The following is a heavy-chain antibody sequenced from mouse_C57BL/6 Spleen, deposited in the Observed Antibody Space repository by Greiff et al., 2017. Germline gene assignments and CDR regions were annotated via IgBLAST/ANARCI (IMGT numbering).Heavy chain of an antibody. CDR3: ANYGSSHAMDY. CDR2: IDPSDSYT. CDR1: GYTFTSYW. D-gene: IGHD1-1*01. Sequence: QVQLQQPGAELVMPGASVKLSCKASGYTFTSYWMHWVKQRPGQGLEWIGEIDPSDSYTNYNQKFKGKSTLTVDKSSSTAYMQLSSLTSEDSAVYYCANYGSSHAMDYWGQGTSVTVSS. V-gene: IGHV1-69*01. J-gene: IGHJ4*01.